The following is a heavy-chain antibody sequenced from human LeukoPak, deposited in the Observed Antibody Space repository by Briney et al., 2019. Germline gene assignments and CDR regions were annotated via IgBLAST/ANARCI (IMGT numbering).Heavy chain of an antibody. V-gene: IGHV4-34*01. Sequence: SETLSLTCAVYGGSFSGYYWSWIRQPPGKGLEWIGEINHSGSTNYNPSLKSRVTISVDTSKNQFSLKLSFVTAADTAVYYCARGGAAGYYYYYGMDVWGQGTTVTVSS. CDR3: ARGGAAGYYYYYGMDV. J-gene: IGHJ6*02. CDR1: GGSFSGYY. D-gene: IGHD6-13*01. CDR2: INHSGST.